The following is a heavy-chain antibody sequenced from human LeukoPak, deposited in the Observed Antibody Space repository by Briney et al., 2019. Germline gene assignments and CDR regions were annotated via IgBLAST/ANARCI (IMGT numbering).Heavy chain of an antibody. Sequence: GGSLRLSCAASGFSFSSSGMHWVRQAPGKGLEWVAVIWNDGSSQYYADSVKGRFTISRDNFQNTVYLQMNTLRAEDTAVYYCAKDAQRGFDYSNSLEYWGQGTLVTVSS. CDR1: GFSFSSSG. V-gene: IGHV3-33*06. D-gene: IGHD4-11*01. CDR3: AKDAQRGFDYSNSLEY. CDR2: IWNDGSSQ. J-gene: IGHJ4*02.